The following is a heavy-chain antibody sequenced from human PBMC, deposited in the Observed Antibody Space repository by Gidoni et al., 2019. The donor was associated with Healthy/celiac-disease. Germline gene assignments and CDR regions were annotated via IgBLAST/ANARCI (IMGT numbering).Heavy chain of an antibody. V-gene: IGHV1-18*01. J-gene: IGHJ6*02. CDR1: GYTFTSSG. D-gene: IGHD6-19*01. CDR2: ISAYNGNT. CDR3: ARDPLSGIAVALPGYYYYGMDV. Sequence: QVQLVQSGAEVKKPGASVKVSCKASGYTFTSSGIRWVRQAPGQGLEWMGWISAYNGNTNYAQKLQGRVTMTTDTSTSTAYMELRSLRSDDTAVYYCARDPLSGIAVALPGYYYYGMDVWGQGTTVTVSS.